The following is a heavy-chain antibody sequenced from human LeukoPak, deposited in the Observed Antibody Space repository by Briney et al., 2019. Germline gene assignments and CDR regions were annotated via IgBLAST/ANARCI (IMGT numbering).Heavy chain of an antibody. V-gene: IGHV3-23*01. Sequence: GGSLRLSCAASGFTFSSYAMSWVRQAPGKGLEWVSAISGSGGSTYYADSVKGRFTISRDNSKNTLYLQMNSLRAEDTAVYYCAKGSAMIVVVITFDYWGQGTLVTVSS. J-gene: IGHJ4*02. D-gene: IGHD3-22*01. CDR1: GFTFSSYA. CDR3: AKGSAMIVVVITFDY. CDR2: ISGSGGST.